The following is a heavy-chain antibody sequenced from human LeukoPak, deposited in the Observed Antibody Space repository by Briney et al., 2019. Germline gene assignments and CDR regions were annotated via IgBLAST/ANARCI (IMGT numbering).Heavy chain of an antibody. J-gene: IGHJ2*01. D-gene: IGHD1-26*01. Sequence: GGSLRLSCAASGFTFNNYCMHWVRQAPGKGPVWVSRINGDGSNTHSADSVKGRFTISRDNAKNTLYLQMNSLRAEDTAVYYCTREPSGTYWYFDLWGRGTLVTVSS. CDR1: GFTFNNYC. CDR2: INGDGSNT. V-gene: IGHV3-74*01. CDR3: TREPSGTYWYFDL.